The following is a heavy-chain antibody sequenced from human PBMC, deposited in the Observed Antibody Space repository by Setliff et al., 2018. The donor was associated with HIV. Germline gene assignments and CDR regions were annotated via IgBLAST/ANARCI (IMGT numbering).Heavy chain of an antibody. V-gene: IGHV4-59*08. D-gene: IGHD3-9*01. CDR3: ARQDGALTGRYFYYYMNV. CDR1: GGSVSGYY. J-gene: IGHJ6*03. CDR2: IYFSGTT. Sequence: KTSETLSLTCTVSGGSVSGYYWTWIRQPPGKGLEWIGHIYFSGTTNYNPSLQSRVTMSVDTSMNQLSLTLTSVTAADTAVYYCARQDGALTGRYFYYYMNVWGKGTTVTVSS.